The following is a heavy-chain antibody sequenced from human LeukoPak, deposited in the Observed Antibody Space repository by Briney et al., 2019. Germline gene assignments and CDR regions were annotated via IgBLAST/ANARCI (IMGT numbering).Heavy chain of an antibody. CDR2: IIPIFGTA. Sequence: GASVKVSCEASGITFSYCTITWVRQAPGQGLEWVGRIIPIFGTADYAQKFQGRVTMTTDESTNTAYMELSSLRSEDTAVYYCAREPVPRSSGLQYWGQGTLVTVSS. J-gene: IGHJ4*02. D-gene: IGHD3-22*01. CDR3: AREPVPRSSGLQY. V-gene: IGHV1-69*05. CDR1: GITFSYCT.